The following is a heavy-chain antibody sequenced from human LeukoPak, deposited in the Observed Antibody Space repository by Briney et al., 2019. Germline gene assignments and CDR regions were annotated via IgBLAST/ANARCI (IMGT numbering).Heavy chain of an antibody. CDR1: GFTFSNYG. J-gene: IGHJ4*02. CDR3: ARDESGGGVPLYYSNY. Sequence: PGRSLRLSCAASGFTFSNYGMHWVRQAPGKGLEWVALIWFDGRNKFHADFVKGRFTISRDNSKNTLFLQMNSLRAEDTAIYYCARDESGGGVPLYYSNYWGQGTLVTVSS. V-gene: IGHV3-33*01. CDR2: IWFDGRNK. D-gene: IGHD6-25*01.